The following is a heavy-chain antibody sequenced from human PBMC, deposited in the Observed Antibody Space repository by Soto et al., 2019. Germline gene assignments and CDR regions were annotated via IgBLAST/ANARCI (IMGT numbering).Heavy chain of an antibody. Sequence: SGPTLVNPTQTFTLTCTFSGFSLSASGVGVGWIRQPPGRALEWLAVIYWDDDKRYNPSLKRRLSITKDTSKNQEVLTMTNMGPLDTATYCCGGDEDYGGRFAYWGQVMLVPFSP. CDR3: GGDEDYGGRFAY. J-gene: IGHJ4*02. CDR1: GFSLSASGVG. D-gene: IGHD4-17*01. V-gene: IGHV2-5*02. CDR2: IYWDDDK.